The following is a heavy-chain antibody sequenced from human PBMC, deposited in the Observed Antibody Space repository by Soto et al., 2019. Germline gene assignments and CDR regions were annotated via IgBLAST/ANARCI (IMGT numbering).Heavy chain of an antibody. D-gene: IGHD1-1*01. CDR1: GFTFSGYS. CDR3: ARGRANYYFDF. J-gene: IGHJ4*02. V-gene: IGHV3-48*02. CDR2: ISGGGVPV. Sequence: GGSLRLSCKAPGFTFSGYSMDWVRQAPGKGLEWIAYISGGGVPVYYADSVKGRFTISRDNAKNSLYLQLNHLRDEDTAIYYCARGRANYYFDFWGQGALVTVSS.